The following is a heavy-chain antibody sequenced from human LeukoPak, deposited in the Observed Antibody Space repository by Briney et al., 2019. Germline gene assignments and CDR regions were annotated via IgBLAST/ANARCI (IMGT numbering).Heavy chain of an antibody. CDR2: INPNSGGT. D-gene: IGHD6-19*01. CDR1: GYTFTGYY. V-gene: IGHV1-2*02. J-gene: IGHJ4*02. CDR3: AREHSSGWGPYFDY. Sequence: ASLKVSCKASGYTFTGYYMHWVRQAPGQGLEWMGWINPNSGGTNYAQKFQGRVTMTRDTSISTAYMELSRLRSDDTAVYYCAREHSSGWGPYFDYWGQGTLVTVSS.